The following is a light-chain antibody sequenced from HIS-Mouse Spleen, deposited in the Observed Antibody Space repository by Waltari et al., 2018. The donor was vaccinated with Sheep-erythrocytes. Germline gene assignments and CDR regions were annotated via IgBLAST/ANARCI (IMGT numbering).Light chain of an antibody. V-gene: IGLV2-23*01. Sequence: QSALTQPASVSGSPGQSLTISCMGTSSDVGSYNLVSWYQQHPGKAPKLMIYEGSKRPSGVSNRFSGLQAEDEADYYCCSYAGSSTPWVFGGGTKLTVL. CDR1: SSDVGSYNL. J-gene: IGLJ3*02. CDR3: CSYAGSSTPWV. CDR2: EGS.